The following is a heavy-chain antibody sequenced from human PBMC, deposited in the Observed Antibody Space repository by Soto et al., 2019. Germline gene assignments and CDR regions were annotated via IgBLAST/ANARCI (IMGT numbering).Heavy chain of an antibody. Sequence: QVQLVESGGGVVQPGRSLRLSCAAYGFTFSNYGMHWVRQAPGKGLEWVAVILNDGSNRYHADSVKDRFTISRDNSKNMLYLQMNSLRAEDTAVYYCARDDEYSGNGMDVSGQGTTVTVS. CDR2: ILNDGSNR. D-gene: IGHD3-10*01. CDR3: ARDDEYSGNGMDV. J-gene: IGHJ6*02. V-gene: IGHV3-33*01. CDR1: GFTFSNYG.